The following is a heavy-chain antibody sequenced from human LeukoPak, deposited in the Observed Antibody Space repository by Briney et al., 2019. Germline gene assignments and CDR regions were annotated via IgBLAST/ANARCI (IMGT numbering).Heavy chain of an antibody. V-gene: IGHV4-59*08. D-gene: IGHD1-26*01. J-gene: IGHJ4*02. CDR1: GGSFSGYY. CDR2: IYYSGST. Sequence: SETLSLTCAVYGGSFSGYYWSWIRQPPGKGPEWIGYIYYSGSTNYNPSLKSRVTISVDTSKNQFSLKLSSVTAADTAVYYCARSGSYSSFSDYWGQGTLVTVSS. CDR3: ARSGSYSSFSDY.